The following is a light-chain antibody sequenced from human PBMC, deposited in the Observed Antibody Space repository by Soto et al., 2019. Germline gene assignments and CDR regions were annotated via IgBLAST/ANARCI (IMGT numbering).Light chain of an antibody. CDR2: DAS. CDR1: QSVSSY. CDR3: QHFT. V-gene: IGKV3-11*01. Sequence: EIVLTQSPATLSLSPGERATLSCRASQSVSSYLAWYQQKPGQAPRLLIYDASNRATGIPARFSGSGSGTDFTLTISSLEPDDFAVYYCQHFTFGGGTKVDIK. J-gene: IGKJ4*01.